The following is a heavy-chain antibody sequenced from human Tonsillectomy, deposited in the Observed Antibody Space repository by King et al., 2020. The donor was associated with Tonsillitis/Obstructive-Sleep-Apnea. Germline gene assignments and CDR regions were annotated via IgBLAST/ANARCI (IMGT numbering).Heavy chain of an antibody. CDR1: GFTFDDNA. Sequence: CSASGFTFDDNAMHWVRQAPGKGLEWVSLISWDGCFTYHADSVKGPFTISRDNRQDSLYLQRNTLRTDDTAVYYCANDIREYCSSISSSSFDFWGQGTLVTVSS. J-gene: IGHJ4*02. D-gene: IGHD2-2*01. CDR3: ANDIREYCSSISSSSFDF. CDR2: ISWDGCFT. V-gene: IGHV3-43*02.